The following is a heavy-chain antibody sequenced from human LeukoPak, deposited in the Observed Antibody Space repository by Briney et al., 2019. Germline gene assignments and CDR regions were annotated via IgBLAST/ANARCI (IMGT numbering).Heavy chain of an antibody. D-gene: IGHD3-22*01. V-gene: IGHV3-21*01. Sequence: PGGSLRLSCAASGFTFSNYAMNWVRQAPGKGLEWVSSISSSSSYIYYADSVKGRFTISRDNAKNSLYLQMNSLRAEDTAVYYCAGREISYYYDSSGSPWGQGTLVTVSS. CDR3: AGREISYYYDSSGSP. CDR1: GFTFSNYA. CDR2: ISSSSSYI. J-gene: IGHJ5*02.